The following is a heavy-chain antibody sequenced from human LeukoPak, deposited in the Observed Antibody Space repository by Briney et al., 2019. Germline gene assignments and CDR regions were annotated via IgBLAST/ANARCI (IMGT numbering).Heavy chain of an antibody. CDR2: IYYSGST. V-gene: IGHV4-31*03. CDR1: GGSISSGGYY. Sequence: SQTLSLTCTVSGGSISSGGYYWDWIRQHPGKGLERIGYIYYSGSTYYNPSLGNRVSISVDTSKNQFSLNLSSVSAADTAVYYCARRILNYWYFDLWGRGTLVTVSS. J-gene: IGHJ2*01. CDR3: ARRILNYWYFDL.